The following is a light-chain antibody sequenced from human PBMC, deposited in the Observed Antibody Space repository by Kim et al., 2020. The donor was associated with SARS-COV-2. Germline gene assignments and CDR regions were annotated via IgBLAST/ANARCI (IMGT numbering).Light chain of an antibody. CDR3: RQSYSTPPLT. Sequence: DIQMTQSPSSLSVSVGDRVTITCRASQSISSYLNWYQQKPGKAPKLLIYAPSSLQSGVPSRFSGSGSGTDFTLTISSLQPEDFATYYCRQSYSTPPLTFGGGTKVDIK. CDR1: QSISSY. CDR2: APS. V-gene: IGKV1-39*01. J-gene: IGKJ4*01.